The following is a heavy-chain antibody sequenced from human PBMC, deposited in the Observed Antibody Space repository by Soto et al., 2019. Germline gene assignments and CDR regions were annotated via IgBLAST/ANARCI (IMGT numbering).Heavy chain of an antibody. J-gene: IGHJ5*02. D-gene: IGHD3-22*01. CDR1: GGSISSGDYY. Sequence: TLSLTCTVSGGSISSGDYYWSWIRQPPGKGLEWIGYIYYSGSTYYNPSLKSRVTISVDTSKNQFSLKLSSVTAADTAVYYCARLRPSGQYYASSGYLVDPWGQRTLVTVSS. CDR2: IYYSGST. CDR3: ARLRPSGQYYASSGYLVDP. V-gene: IGHV4-30-4*01.